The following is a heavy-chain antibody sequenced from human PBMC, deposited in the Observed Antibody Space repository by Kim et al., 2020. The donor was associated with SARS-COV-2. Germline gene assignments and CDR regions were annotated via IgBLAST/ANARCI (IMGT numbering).Heavy chain of an antibody. CDR2: IIPFIGTA. D-gene: IGHD2-21*02. CDR1: GCTFRNYA. J-gene: IGHJ1*01. Sequence: SVKVSCKASGCTFRNYAFSWVRQAPGQGLEWMGGIIPFIGTANYAQKFQGRVTITADASTSTAYMELSSLRSDDTAVYFCAREDCGADFRIPEY. CDR3: AREDCGADFRIPEY. V-gene: IGHV1-69*13.